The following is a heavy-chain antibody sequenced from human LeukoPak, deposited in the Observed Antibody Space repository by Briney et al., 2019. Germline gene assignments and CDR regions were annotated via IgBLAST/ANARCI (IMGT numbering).Heavy chain of an antibody. CDR3: ATWYEYFQH. V-gene: IGHV4-59*01. Sequence: PSETLSLTCTVSGGSISSYFCSWIRQPPGKGLEWIGHISYSGSTNYNPSLRSRVTISVDTSKNQFSLKLSSVTAADTAVYYCATWYEYFQHWGQGTLVTVSS. D-gene: IGHD6-13*01. CDR2: ISYSGST. CDR1: GGSISSYF. J-gene: IGHJ1*01.